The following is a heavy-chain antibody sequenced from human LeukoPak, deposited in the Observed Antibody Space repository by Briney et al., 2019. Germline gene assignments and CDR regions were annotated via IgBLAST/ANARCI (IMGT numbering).Heavy chain of an antibody. CDR3: ASSYSSSSRWFDP. D-gene: IGHD6-6*01. CDR2: IYYSGST. V-gene: IGHV4-59*01. Sequence: SEPLSLTCTVSGGSISSYYWSWIRQPPGKGLERIGYIYYSGSTNYNPSLKSRVTISVDTSKNQFSLQLSSVTAADTAVYYCASSYSSSSRWFDPWSQGTLVTVSS. J-gene: IGHJ5*02. CDR1: GGSISSYY.